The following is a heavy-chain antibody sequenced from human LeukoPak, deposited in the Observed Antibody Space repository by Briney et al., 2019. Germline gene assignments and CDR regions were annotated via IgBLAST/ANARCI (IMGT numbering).Heavy chain of an antibody. J-gene: IGHJ6*03. Sequence: KPSETLSLTCTVSGGSISSSSYYWGWIRQPPGKGLEWIGSIYYRGSTYYNPSLKSRVTISVDTSKNQFSLKLSSVTAADTAVYYCAREFSGYASYYYYYYMDVWGKGTTVTVS. CDR1: GGSISSSSYY. CDR2: IYYRGST. D-gene: IGHD5-12*01. V-gene: IGHV4-39*07. CDR3: AREFSGYASYYYYYYMDV.